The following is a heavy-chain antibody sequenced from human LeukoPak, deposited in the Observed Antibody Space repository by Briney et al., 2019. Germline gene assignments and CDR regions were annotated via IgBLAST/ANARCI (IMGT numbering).Heavy chain of an antibody. Sequence: SETLSLTCAVYGGSFSGYYWSWIRQPPGKGLEWIGEINHSGSTNYNPSLKSRVTISVDTSKNQFSLKLSSVTAADTAVYYCARLPRGKSSNDYWGQGTLVTVSS. J-gene: IGHJ4*02. CDR3: ARLPRGKSSNDY. D-gene: IGHD2-2*01. CDR1: GGSFSGYY. CDR2: INHSGST. V-gene: IGHV4-34*01.